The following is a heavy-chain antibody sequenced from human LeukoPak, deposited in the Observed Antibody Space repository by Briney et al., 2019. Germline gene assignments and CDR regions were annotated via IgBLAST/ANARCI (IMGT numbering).Heavy chain of an antibody. CDR1: GFTFSSRA. D-gene: IGHD3-16*02. Sequence: GGSLRLSCSASGFTFSSRAMHWVRQAPGKGLEYVSAISSNGGSTYYADSVKGRFTISRDNSKNTLYLQMSSLRAEDTAVYYCVKDGSDWGYDYVWGSYRIFFDYWGQGTLVTVSS. CDR2: ISSNGGST. V-gene: IGHV3-64D*06. J-gene: IGHJ4*02. CDR3: VKDGSDWGYDYVWGSYRIFFDY.